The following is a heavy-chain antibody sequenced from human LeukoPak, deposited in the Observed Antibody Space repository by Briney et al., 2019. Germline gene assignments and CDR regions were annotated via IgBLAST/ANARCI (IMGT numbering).Heavy chain of an antibody. D-gene: IGHD1-14*01. CDR1: GFTFSSHL. CDR3: VRNFATGD. J-gene: IGHJ4*02. V-gene: IGHV3-74*01. CDR2: IKGDGTAP. Sequence: GGSLRLSCAASGFTFSSHLMHWVRQAQGTGLVWVSSIKGDGTAPNYADSVKGRFTISRDNAKSTLYLQMSSLRVEDTAVYHCVRNFATGDWGQGTLVTVSS.